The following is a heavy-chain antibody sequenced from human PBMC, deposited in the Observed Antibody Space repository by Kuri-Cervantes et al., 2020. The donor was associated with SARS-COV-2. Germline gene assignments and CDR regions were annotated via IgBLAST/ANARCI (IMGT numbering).Heavy chain of an antibody. V-gene: IGHV4-38-2*01. Sequence: GSLRLSCAVSGYSISSGYYWGWIRQPPGKGLEWIGSIYHSGSTYYNPSLKTRLTIFEDMSKNQVSLKLSSVTAADTAVYYCARQTLDWYFDLWGRGTLVTVSS. CDR2: IYHSGST. J-gene: IGHJ2*01. D-gene: IGHD4-23*01. CDR1: GYSISSGYY. CDR3: ARQTLDWYFDL.